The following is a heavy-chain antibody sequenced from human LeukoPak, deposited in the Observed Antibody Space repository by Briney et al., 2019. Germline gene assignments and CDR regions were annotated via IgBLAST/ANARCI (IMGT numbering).Heavy chain of an antibody. CDR3: TQSNY. CDR1: GFTLSGSP. Sequence: GGSLRLSCAASGFTLSGSPILWVRQASGKGLEWVGRIRSKADNYATAYAASVQGRCTISRDDSKSTAYLQLNSLKTEDTAVYYRTQSNYWGQGALVTVSS. V-gene: IGHV3-73*01. CDR2: IRSKADNYAT. J-gene: IGHJ4*02.